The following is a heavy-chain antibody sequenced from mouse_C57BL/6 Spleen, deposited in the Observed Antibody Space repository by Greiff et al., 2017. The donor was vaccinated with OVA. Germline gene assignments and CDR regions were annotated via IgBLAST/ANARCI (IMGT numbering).Heavy chain of an antibody. V-gene: IGHV1-74*01. Sequence: QVQLKQPGAELVKPGASVKVSCKASGYTFTSYWMHWVKQRPGQGLEWIGRIHPSDSDTNYNQKFKGKATLTVDKSSSTAYMQLSSLTSEDSAFYYCAITAAAAHGYAMDYWGQGTSVTVSS. D-gene: IGHD3-2*02. J-gene: IGHJ4*01. CDR1: GYTFTSYW. CDR2: IHPSDSDT. CDR3: AITAAAAHGYAMDY.